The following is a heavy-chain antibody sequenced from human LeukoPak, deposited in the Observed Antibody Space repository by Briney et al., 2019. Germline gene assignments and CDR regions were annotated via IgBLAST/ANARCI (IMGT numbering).Heavy chain of an antibody. D-gene: IGHD2-15*01. CDR3: ARGYCSGGSCHSRSRIFDY. CDR1: GYTFTGYY. Sequence: ASVKVSCKASGYTFTGYYMHWVRQAPGQRLEWMGWINPNSGGTNYAQKFQGWVTMTRDTSISTAYMELSRLRSDDTAVYYCARGYCSGGSCHSRSRIFDYWGQGTLVTVSS. J-gene: IGHJ4*02. CDR2: INPNSGGT. V-gene: IGHV1-2*04.